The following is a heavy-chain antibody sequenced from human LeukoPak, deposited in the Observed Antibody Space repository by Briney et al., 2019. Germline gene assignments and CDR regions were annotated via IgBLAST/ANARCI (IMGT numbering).Heavy chain of an antibody. CDR1: GGSISSYY. Sequence: SETLSLTCTVSGGSISSYYWSWIRQPPGKGLAWIGYIYYSGSTNYNPSLKSRVTISVDTSKNQFSLKLSSVTAADTAVYYCARDGRWGNWFDPWGQGTLVTVSS. CDR2: IYYSGST. V-gene: IGHV4-59*01. CDR3: ARDGRWGNWFDP. D-gene: IGHD4-23*01. J-gene: IGHJ5*02.